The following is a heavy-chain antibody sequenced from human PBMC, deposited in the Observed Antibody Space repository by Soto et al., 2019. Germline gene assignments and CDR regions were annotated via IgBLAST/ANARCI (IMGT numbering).Heavy chain of an antibody. CDR3: TRRPKAADIGVGALEF. D-gene: IGHD3-9*01. CDR2: IKSFADGGTT. Sequence: EVKLLESGGDLVKPGGSLRLSCAASGYSFTDAWMNWVRQAPGKGLEWVGRIKSFADGGTTEYAAPVKGRFSISREDSTPTVFLQMTSLQTEDTAVYYCTRRPKAADIGVGALEFWGRGTLVTVSA. J-gene: IGHJ4*02. V-gene: IGHV3-15*07. CDR1: GYSFTDAW.